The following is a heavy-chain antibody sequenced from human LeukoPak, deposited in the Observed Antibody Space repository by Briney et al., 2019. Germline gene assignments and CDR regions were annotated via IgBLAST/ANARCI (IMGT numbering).Heavy chain of an antibody. V-gene: IGHV1-46*01. J-gene: IGHJ4*02. Sequence: ASVKVSCKASGYTFTSYYMHWVRQAPGQGLEWMGIINPSGGSTSYAQKFQGRVTMTRDTSTSTVYMELSSLRSEDTAVYYCARGSQYYDSSGYYGPDYWGQGTLVTVSS. CDR1: GYTFTSYY. D-gene: IGHD3-22*01. CDR2: INPSGGST. CDR3: ARGSQYYDSSGYYGPDY.